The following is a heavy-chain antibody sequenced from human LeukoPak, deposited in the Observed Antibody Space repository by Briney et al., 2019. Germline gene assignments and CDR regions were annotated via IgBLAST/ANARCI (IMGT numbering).Heavy chain of an antibody. J-gene: IGHJ5*02. CDR1: EYSVSSNSAA. CDR2: TYYRSKWYN. V-gene: IGHV6-1*01. Sequence: SQTLSLTCAISEYSVSSNSAAWNWIRQSPSRGLEWLGRTYYRSKWYNDYAVSVKSRITINPDTSKNQFSLQLNSVTPEDTAVYYCARSSGWYVPNNWFDPWGQGTLVTVSS. D-gene: IGHD6-19*01. CDR3: ARSSGWYVPNNWFDP.